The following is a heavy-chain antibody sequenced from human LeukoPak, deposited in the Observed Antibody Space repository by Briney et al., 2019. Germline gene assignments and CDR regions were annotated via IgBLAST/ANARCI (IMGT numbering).Heavy chain of an antibody. CDR3: ARVRYYDSSGPFDY. CDR2: IKPSSGGT. CDR1: GYTFTGYY. Sequence: ASVKVSCKASGYTFTGYYMHWVRQAPGQGGERMGRIKPSSGGTNYAQKFQGRGTITRDTTNSTDYMELSRLRSDDTAVYYCARVRYYDSSGPFDYWGQGTLVTVSS. V-gene: IGHV1-2*06. J-gene: IGHJ4*02. D-gene: IGHD3-22*01.